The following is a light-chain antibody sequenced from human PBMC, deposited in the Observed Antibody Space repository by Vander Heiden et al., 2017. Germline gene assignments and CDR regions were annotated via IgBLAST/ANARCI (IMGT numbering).Light chain of an antibody. V-gene: IGLV2-14*01. Sequence: QSALTQPASVSGSPGLSITISCTGTSSDIGDYNYVSWYQQHPGKAPKLRSSEVSNRPSGVSDRFSGSKSGNTASLTISGLQAEDEANYDCSSYTSSSTLVVCGGEPKL. J-gene: IGLJ2*01. CDR2: EVS. CDR1: SSDIGDYNY. CDR3: SSYTSSSTLVV.